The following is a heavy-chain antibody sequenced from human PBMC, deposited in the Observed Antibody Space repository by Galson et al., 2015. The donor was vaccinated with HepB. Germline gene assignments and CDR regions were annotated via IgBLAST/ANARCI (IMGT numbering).Heavy chain of an antibody. Sequence: SVKVSCKASGYTFTSYAMNWVRQAPGQGLEWMGWTNTNTGNPTYAQGFTGRFVFSLDTSVSTAYLQISSLKAEDTAVYYCAREWGARLMITFGGVIDSWGQGTLVTVSS. CDR1: GYTFTSYA. D-gene: IGHD3-16*01. J-gene: IGHJ4*02. CDR3: AREWGARLMITFGGVIDS. CDR2: TNTNTGNP. V-gene: IGHV7-4-1*02.